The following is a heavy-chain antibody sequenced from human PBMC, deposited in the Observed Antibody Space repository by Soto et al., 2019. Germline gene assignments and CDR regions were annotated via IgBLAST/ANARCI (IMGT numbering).Heavy chain of an antibody. Sequence: QLQLQASGPGLVKPSETMSLTCTGSGGSISSRPSYWASIRQSPEKGLEWIGHIFYDGRTSYSPALRSPVSISADMSTSQFSLPPRPATAAELAVYFCVGFSYGTIFTYWGQGTLVSVSS. CDR2: IFYDGRT. CDR1: GGSISSRPSY. J-gene: IGHJ4*02. CDR3: VGFSYGTIFTY. V-gene: IGHV4-39*01. D-gene: IGHD3-9*01.